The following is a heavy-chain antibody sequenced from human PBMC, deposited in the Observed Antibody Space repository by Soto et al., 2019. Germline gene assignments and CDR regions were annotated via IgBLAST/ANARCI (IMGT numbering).Heavy chain of an antibody. Sequence: SQTLSLTCAISGDSVSSNSAAWNWIRQSPSRGLEWLGRAYYRSQWYYDSAVSVRSRITVIPDTSKNQFSLQLNSVTPEDTAVYYCTKQKRDSRTYNGMDVWGQGTTVTVSS. V-gene: IGHV6-1*01. CDR3: TKQKRDSRTYNGMDV. D-gene: IGHD2-2*02. CDR2: AYYRSQWYY. CDR1: GDSVSSNSAA. J-gene: IGHJ6*02.